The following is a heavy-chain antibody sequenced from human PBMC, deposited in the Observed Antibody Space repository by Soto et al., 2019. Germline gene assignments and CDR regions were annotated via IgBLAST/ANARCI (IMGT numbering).Heavy chain of an antibody. CDR1: GYIFTSYG. CDR3: AREVRVRGFAFDI. V-gene: IGHV1-18*01. CDR2: ISANNVNT. Sequence: ASLKVACKSAGYIFTSYGISCGRHTPGQGLEWMGWISANNVNTNYAQKRQGRVIMTKDTSTSTAYMLYLQMNSLRVEDTAVYYCAREVRVRGFAFDIWGQGTMVTVSS. J-gene: IGHJ3*02. D-gene: IGHD3-3*01.